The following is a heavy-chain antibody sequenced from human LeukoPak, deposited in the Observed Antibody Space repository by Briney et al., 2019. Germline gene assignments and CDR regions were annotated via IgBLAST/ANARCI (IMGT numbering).Heavy chain of an antibody. D-gene: IGHD3-3*01. CDR2: ISGSGGST. J-gene: IGHJ3*02. V-gene: IGHV3-23*01. Sequence: PGGSLRLSCAASGFTFSSYAMGWVRQAPGKGLEWASAISGSGGSTYYADSVKGRFTISRDNSKNTLYLQMNSLRAEDTAVYYCASPEWLPDSIDIWGQGTMVTVSS. CDR3: ASPEWLPDSIDI. CDR1: GFTFSSYA.